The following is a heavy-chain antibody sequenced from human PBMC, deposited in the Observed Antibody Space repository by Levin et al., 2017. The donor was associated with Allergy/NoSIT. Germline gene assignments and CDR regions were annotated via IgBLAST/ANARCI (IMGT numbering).Heavy chain of an antibody. D-gene: IGHD6-13*01. CDR2: INHSGST. V-gene: IGHV4-34*01. CDR1: GGSFSGYY. CDR3: AREGATGYSSSWDY. Sequence: SETLSLTCAVYGGSFSGYYWSWIRQPPGKGLEWIGEINHSGSTNYNPSLKSRVTISVDTSKNQFSLKLSSVTAADTAVYYCAREGATGYSSSWDYWGQGTLVTVSS. J-gene: IGHJ4*02.